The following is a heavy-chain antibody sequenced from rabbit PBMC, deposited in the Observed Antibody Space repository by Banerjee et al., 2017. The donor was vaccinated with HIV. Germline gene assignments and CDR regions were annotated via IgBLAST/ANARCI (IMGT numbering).Heavy chain of an antibody. V-gene: IGHV1S47*01. CDR1: GIDFSSYG. CDR2: IYPNYGTT. CDR3: ARGGSSSGWAFNL. Sequence: QEQLVESGGGLVTLGGSLKLSCKASGIDFSSYGISWVRQAPGKGLEWIAYIYPNYGTTDYASWVNGRFTISLDNAQNTVFLQMTSLTIADTATYFCARGGSSSGWAFNLWGPGTLVTVS. D-gene: IGHD4-1*01. J-gene: IGHJ4*01.